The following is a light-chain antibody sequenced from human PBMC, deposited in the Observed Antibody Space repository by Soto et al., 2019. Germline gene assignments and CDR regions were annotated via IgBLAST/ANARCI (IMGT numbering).Light chain of an antibody. J-gene: IGKJ4*01. CDR3: MQSTQLPLT. CDR1: QSLLHGDGKTY. Sequence: DIVLTQTPLSLSVTPGQPASISCRSSQSLLHGDGKTYLYWFVQKPGQPPQLLIYEVYKQFSGVXDXFSGSGSGTDFTLKITRVEAEDVGTYYCMQSTQLPLTFGGGTKVEIK. V-gene: IGKV2D-29*01. CDR2: EVY.